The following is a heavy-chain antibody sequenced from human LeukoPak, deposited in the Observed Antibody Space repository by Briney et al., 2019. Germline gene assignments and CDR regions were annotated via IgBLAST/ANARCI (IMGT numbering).Heavy chain of an antibody. V-gene: IGHV3-48*03. D-gene: IGHD3-16*02. J-gene: IGHJ4*02. Sequence: GGSLRLSCAASGFTFSSYEMNWVRQAPGEGLEWVSYISSSGSTIYYADSVKGRFTISRDNAKNSLYLQMNSLRAEDTAVYYCARDLYTYDYVWGSYREFDYWGQGTLVTVSS. CDR1: GFTFSSYE. CDR2: ISSSGSTI. CDR3: ARDLYTYDYVWGSYREFDY.